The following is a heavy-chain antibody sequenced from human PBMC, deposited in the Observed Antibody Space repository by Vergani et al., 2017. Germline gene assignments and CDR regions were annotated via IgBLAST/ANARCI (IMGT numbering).Heavy chain of an antibody. CDR3: TRPIGDIVVVPAGLDV. Sequence: EVQLVESGGVVVQPGGSLRLSCAASGFTFSSYSMNWVRQAPGKGLEWVSSISSSSSYIHYSDSLKGRFTISRDNAKSSPYLQMNSLKTEDTAVYYCTRPIGDIVVVPAGLDVWGK. V-gene: IGHV3-21*04. D-gene: IGHD2-2*01. CDR1: GFTFSSYS. J-gene: IGHJ6*03. CDR2: ISSSSSYI.